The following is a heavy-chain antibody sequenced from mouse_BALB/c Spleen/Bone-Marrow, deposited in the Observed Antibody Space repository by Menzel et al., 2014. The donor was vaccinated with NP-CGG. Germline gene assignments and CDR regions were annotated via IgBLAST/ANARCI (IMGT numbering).Heavy chain of an antibody. CDR1: GYAFSSSW. Sequence: VQLQQSGPELVKPGASVKISCKASGYAFSSSWMNWVKQRPGQGLEWIGRIYPGDGDTNYNGKFKGKATLTADKSSSTAYMQLSSLTSVDSAVYFCARDGYGKRNYFDYWGRGTTLTVSS. V-gene: IGHV1-82*01. J-gene: IGHJ2*01. CDR3: ARDGYGKRNYFDY. D-gene: IGHD2-1*01. CDR2: IYPGDGDT.